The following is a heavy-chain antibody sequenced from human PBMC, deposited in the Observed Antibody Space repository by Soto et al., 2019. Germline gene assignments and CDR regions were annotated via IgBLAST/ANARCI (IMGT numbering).Heavy chain of an antibody. D-gene: IGHD2-15*01. J-gene: IGHJ4*02. CDR1: GGSISSGGYY. Sequence: SDTLSLTCTVSGGSISSGGYYWSWIRHHPGKGLEWIGYIYYSGSTYYNPSLKSRVTISVDTSKNQFSLKLSSVTAADTAVYYCARDSYCSGGSCDSAHIHYFDYWGQGTLVTVSS. CDR3: ARDSYCSGGSCDSAHIHYFDY. V-gene: IGHV4-31*03. CDR2: IYYSGST.